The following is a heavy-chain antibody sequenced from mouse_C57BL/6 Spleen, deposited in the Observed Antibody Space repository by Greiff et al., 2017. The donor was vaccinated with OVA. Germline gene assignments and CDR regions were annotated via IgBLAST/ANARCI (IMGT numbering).Heavy chain of an antibody. J-gene: IGHJ4*01. V-gene: IGHV1-82*01. CDR2: IYPGDGDT. Sequence: VQLQESGPELVKPGASVKISCKASGYAFSSSWMNWVKQRPGKGLEWIGRIYPGDGDTNYNGKFKGKATLTADKSSSTAYMQLSSLTSEDSAVYFCAREGTTVVARDDYYAIDYWGQGTSVTVSS. D-gene: IGHD1-1*01. CDR1: GYAFSSSW. CDR3: AREGTTVVARDDYYAIDY.